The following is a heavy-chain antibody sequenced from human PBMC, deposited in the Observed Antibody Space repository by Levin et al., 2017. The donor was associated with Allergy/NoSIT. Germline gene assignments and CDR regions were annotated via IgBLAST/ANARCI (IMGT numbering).Heavy chain of an antibody. J-gene: IGHJ5*02. V-gene: IGHV1-46*01. CDR3: ARDVNSSGWHGGAPSLGWFDP. Sequence: ASVKVSCKASGYTFTSYYMHWVRQAPGQGLEWMGIINPSGGSTSYAQKFQGRVTMTRDTSTSTVYMELSSLRSEDTAVYYCARDVNSSGWHGGAPSLGWFDPWGQGTLVTVSS. D-gene: IGHD6-19*01. CDR1: GYTFTSYY. CDR2: INPSGGST.